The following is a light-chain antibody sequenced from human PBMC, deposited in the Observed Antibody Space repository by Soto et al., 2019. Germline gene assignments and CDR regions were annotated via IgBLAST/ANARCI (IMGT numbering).Light chain of an antibody. Sequence: DIQMTQSPSTLSASVGDRVTITCRASQSISSWLAWYQQKPGKAPKLLIYKASTLQSGVPSRFSGSGSGAEFTLTISSLQPDDFATYYCQQYHTWLTFGGGTKVDIK. CDR2: KAS. CDR3: QQYHTWLT. J-gene: IGKJ4*01. V-gene: IGKV1-5*03. CDR1: QSISSW.